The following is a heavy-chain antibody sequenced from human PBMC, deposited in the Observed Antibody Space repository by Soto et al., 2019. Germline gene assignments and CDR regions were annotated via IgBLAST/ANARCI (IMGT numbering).Heavy chain of an antibody. J-gene: IGHJ4*02. CDR1: GFSLSYYR. CDR2: INSDGSST. V-gene: IGHV3-74*01. Sequence: EVQLVESGGGLVQPGGSLRLSCAASGFSLSYYRMHWVRQAPGKGLVWVSRINSDGSSTSYADSVKGRFTISRDNAKNTLYRQLYSLRAEDTAVYYSTRDPGTGYYDSSGYYDDWGRGTLVTVSS. CDR3: TRDPGTGYYDSSGYYDD. D-gene: IGHD3-22*01.